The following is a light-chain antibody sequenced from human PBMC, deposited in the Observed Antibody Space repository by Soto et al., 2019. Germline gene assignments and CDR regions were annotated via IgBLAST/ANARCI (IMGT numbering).Light chain of an antibody. CDR3: HQYNNWPPGT. V-gene: IGKV3-15*01. CDR2: AAS. Sequence: IVLTQSPATLSVSPGARATLSCRASQTISRNLAWYQQRPGQAPRLLIYAASTRATGVPARFSGSGSGTEFTPTINSLQSEDFALYYCHQYNNWPPGTFGQGTKVDIK. CDR1: QTISRN. J-gene: IGKJ2*01.